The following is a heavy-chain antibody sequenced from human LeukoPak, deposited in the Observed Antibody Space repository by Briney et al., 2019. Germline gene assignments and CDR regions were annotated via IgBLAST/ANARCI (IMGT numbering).Heavy chain of an antibody. CDR2: IYSGGST. CDR3: ARDHCSGGSCYGYYYYGMDV. D-gene: IGHD2-15*01. CDR1: GFTVSSNY. Sequence: GGSLRLSCAASGFTVSSNYMSWVRQAPGKGLEWVSVIYSGGSTYYADSVKGRFTISRDNSKNTLYLQMNSLRAEDTAVYYCARDHCSGGSCYGYYYYGMDVWGQGTTVTVSS. J-gene: IGHJ6*02. V-gene: IGHV3-53*01.